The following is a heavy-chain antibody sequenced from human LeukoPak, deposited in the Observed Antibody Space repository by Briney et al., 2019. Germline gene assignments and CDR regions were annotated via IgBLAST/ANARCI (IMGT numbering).Heavy chain of an antibody. CDR2: IYSGTI. D-gene: IGHD2-21*01. V-gene: IGHV3-53*01. CDR1: GFTVSSNS. Sequence: GGSLRLSCTVSGFTVSSNSMSWVRQAPGKGLEWVSFIYSGTIHYSDSVKGRFTISRDNSKNTLYLQMNSLRAEDTAVYYCASPLFQVGDDAFDIWGQGTMVTVSS. CDR3: ASPLFQVGDDAFDI. J-gene: IGHJ3*02.